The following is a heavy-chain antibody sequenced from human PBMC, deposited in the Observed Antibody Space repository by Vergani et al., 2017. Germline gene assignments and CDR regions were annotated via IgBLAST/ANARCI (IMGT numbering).Heavy chain of an antibody. CDR1: GGSISRYY. V-gene: IGHV4-59*12. CDR2: IYYIGST. CDR3: ARGQADY. J-gene: IGHJ4*02. Sequence: QVQLQESGPGLVKPSETLSLTCTVSGGSISRYYWSWIRQPPGKGLEWIGYIYYIGSTNYNPSLKSRVTISVDTSKNQFSLKLSSVTAADTAVYYCARGQADYWGQGTLVTVSS.